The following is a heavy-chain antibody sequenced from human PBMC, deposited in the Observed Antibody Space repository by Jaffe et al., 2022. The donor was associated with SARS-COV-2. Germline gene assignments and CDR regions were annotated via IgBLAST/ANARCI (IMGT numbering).Heavy chain of an antibody. CDR1: GFTFSNAW. Sequence: EVQLVESGGGLVKPGGSLRLSCAASGFTFSNAWMSWVRQAPGKGLEWVGRIKSKTDGGTTDYAAPVKGRFTISRDDSKNTLYLQMNSLKTEDTAVYYCTTDLPGGYSGYDFGDFDYWGQGTLVTVSS. D-gene: IGHD5-12*01. CDR2: IKSKTDGGTT. CDR3: TTDLPGGYSGYDFGDFDY. J-gene: IGHJ4*02. V-gene: IGHV3-15*01.